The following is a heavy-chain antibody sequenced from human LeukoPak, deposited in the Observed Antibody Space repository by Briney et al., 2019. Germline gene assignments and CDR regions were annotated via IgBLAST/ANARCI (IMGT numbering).Heavy chain of an antibody. CDR2: IYTSGST. CDR3: ARDFGYSSSRLPLNV. V-gene: IGHV4-4*07. J-gene: IGHJ6*04. CDR1: GGSISSYY. Sequence: SETLSLTCTVSGGSISSYYWSWIRQPAGKGLEGIGRIYTSGSTNYNPSLKSRVTMSVDTSKNQFSLKLSSVTAADTAVYYCARDFGYSSSRLPLNVWGKGTTVTVSS. D-gene: IGHD6-13*01.